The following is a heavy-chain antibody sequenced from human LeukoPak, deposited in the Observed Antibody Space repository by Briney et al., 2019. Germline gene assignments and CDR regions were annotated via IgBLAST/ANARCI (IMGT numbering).Heavy chain of an antibody. CDR2: IGGTGVRT. Sequence: GGSLRLSCASSGFTFSSYAMSWVRQAPGKGLEWVSTIGGTGVRTYYADSVKGRFTISRDNSKNTLYLQMNSLRAEDTAVYYCAELGITMIGGVWGKGTTVTISS. CDR3: AELGITMIGGV. J-gene: IGHJ6*04. V-gene: IGHV3-23*01. D-gene: IGHD3-10*02. CDR1: GFTFSSYA.